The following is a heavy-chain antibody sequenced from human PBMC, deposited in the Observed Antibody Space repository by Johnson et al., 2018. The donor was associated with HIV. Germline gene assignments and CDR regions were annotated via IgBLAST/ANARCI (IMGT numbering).Heavy chain of an antibody. Sequence: QVQLVESGGGLVQPGGSLRLSCAASGFTFSSHGMHWVRQAPGKGLEWVAVISYDGSNKYYADSVKGRFTISRDNSKNTLYLQMNSLRAEDTAVYYCAIGFDAFDIWGQGTMVTVSS. CDR3: AIGFDAFDI. J-gene: IGHJ3*02. CDR1: GFTFSSHG. V-gene: IGHV3-30*03. CDR2: ISYDGSNK.